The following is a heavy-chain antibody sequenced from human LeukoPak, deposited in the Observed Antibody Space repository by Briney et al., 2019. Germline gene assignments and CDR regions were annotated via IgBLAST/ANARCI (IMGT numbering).Heavy chain of an antibody. CDR1: GGTFSSYA. CDR2: IIPIFGTA. Sequence: GASVKVSCKASGGTFSSYAISWVRQAPGQGLEWVGGIIPIFGTANYAQKFQGRVTITADESTSTAYMELSSLRSEDTAVYYCAVQYYDFWSGDSYYYYGMDVWGQGTTVTVSS. D-gene: IGHD3-3*01. V-gene: IGHV1-69*13. CDR3: AVQYYDFWSGDSYYYYGMDV. J-gene: IGHJ6*02.